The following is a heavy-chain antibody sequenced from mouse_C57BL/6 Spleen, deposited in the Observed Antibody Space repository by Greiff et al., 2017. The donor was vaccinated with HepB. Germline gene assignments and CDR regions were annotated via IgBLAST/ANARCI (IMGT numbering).Heavy chain of an antibody. Sequence: VQLVESEGGLVQPGSSMKLSCTASGFTFSDYYMAWVRQVPEKGLEWVANINYDGSSTYYLDSLKSRFIISRDNAKNILYLQMSSLKSEDTATYYCARDPVAPYAMDYWGQGTSVTVSS. V-gene: IGHV5-16*01. CDR3: ARDPVAPYAMDY. D-gene: IGHD1-1*01. J-gene: IGHJ4*01. CDR2: INYDGSST. CDR1: GFTFSDYY.